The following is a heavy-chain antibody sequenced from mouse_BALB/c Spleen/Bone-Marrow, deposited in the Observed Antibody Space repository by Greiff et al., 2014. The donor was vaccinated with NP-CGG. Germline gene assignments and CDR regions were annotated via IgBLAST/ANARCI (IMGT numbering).Heavy chain of an antibody. J-gene: IGHJ2*01. CDR2: IYPGDGDT. D-gene: IGHD4-1*01. CDR3: ARGGRLTGYYFDY. Sequence: QVQLKESGAELVRPGSSVKISRKASGYAFSSYWMNWVKQRPGQGLEWIGQIYPGDGDTNYNGNFKDKATLTTDKSSTTAYMQLSRLTSEDSAVYFCARGGRLTGYYFDYWGQGTTLTVSS. CDR1: GYAFSSYW. V-gene: IGHV1-80*01.